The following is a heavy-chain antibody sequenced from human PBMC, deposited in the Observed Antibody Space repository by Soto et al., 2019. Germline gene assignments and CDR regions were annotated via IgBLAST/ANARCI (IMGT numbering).Heavy chain of an antibody. CDR1: GFTFSSYG. V-gene: IGHV3-30*18. Sequence: QVQLVESGGGVVQPGRSLRLSCAASGFTFSSYGMHWVRQAPGKGLEWVAVISYDGSNKYYADSVKGRFTISRDNSKNTLYLQMNSLRAEDTAVYYCAKDLLPELISYCSGGSCYAVHYYGMDVW. J-gene: IGHJ6*01. CDR3: AKDLLPELISYCSGGSCYAVHYYGMDV. D-gene: IGHD2-15*01. CDR2: ISYDGSNK.